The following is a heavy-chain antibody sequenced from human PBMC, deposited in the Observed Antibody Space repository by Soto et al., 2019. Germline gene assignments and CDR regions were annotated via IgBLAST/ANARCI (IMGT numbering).Heavy chain of an antibody. D-gene: IGHD3-10*01. CDR1: GGSISSYY. Sequence: LSLTCTVSGGSISSYYWSWIRQPPGKGLEWIGYIYYSGSTNYNPSLKSRVTISVDTSKNQFSLKLSSVTAADTAVYYCARDLLAVRGVKNYYYGMDVWGQGTTVTVSS. CDR2: IYYSGST. V-gene: IGHV4-59*01. J-gene: IGHJ6*02. CDR3: ARDLLAVRGVKNYYYGMDV.